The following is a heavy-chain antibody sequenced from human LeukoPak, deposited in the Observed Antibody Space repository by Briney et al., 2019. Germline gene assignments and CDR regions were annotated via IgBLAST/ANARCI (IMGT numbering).Heavy chain of an antibody. CDR3: ARDFSTKYSQDY. CDR2: ISYDGSNK. D-gene: IGHD1-26*01. J-gene: IGHJ4*02. CDR1: GFTFSSYA. V-gene: IGHV3-30-3*01. Sequence: GGSLRLSCAASGFTFSSYAMHWVRQAPGKGLEWVAVISYDGSNKYYADSVRGRFTVSRDDSKITLYLQMNSLRTEDTALYYCARDFSTKYSQDYWGQGTLLTVSS.